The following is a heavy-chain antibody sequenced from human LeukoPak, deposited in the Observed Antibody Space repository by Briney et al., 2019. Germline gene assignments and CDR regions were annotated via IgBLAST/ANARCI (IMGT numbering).Heavy chain of an antibody. D-gene: IGHD3-10*01. V-gene: IGHV3-23*01. J-gene: IGHJ5*02. CDR2: ISDSGGST. Sequence: GGSLRLSCAASGFTFSSYAMSWVRQAPGKGLEWVSAISDSGGSTYYADSVKGRFTISRDNSKNTLYLQMNSLRAEDTAVYYCAKEGALLWFGELLYNWFDPWGQGTLVTVSS. CDR3: AKEGALLWFGELLYNWFDP. CDR1: GFTFSSYA.